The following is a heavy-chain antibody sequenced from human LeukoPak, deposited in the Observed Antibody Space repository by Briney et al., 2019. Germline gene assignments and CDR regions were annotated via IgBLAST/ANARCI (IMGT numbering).Heavy chain of an antibody. J-gene: IGHJ4*02. CDR3: ARTPVAGGFLDY. Sequence: PGESLKISCKGSGYTFTSYWISWVRQMPGKVLEWMGRIDPSDSYTNYSPSFQGHVTISADKSISTAYLQWSSLKDSDTAIYYCARTPVAGGFLDYWGQGTLVTVSS. D-gene: IGHD6-19*01. CDR2: IDPSDSYT. V-gene: IGHV5-10-1*01. CDR1: GYTFTSYW.